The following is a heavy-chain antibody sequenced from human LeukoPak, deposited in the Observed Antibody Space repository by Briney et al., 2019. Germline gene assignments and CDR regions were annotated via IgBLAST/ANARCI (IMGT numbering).Heavy chain of an antibody. J-gene: IGHJ4*02. CDR3: ARDLDIVATIGY. CDR1: GFTFSSYG. CDR2: IWYDGSNK. Sequence: PGGSLRLSCAASGFTFSSYGMHWVRQAPGKGLEWVAVIWYDGSNKYYADSVKGRFTISRDNSKNTLYLQMNSLRAEDTAVYYCARDLDIVATIGYWGQGPLVTVSS. V-gene: IGHV3-33*01. D-gene: IGHD5-12*01.